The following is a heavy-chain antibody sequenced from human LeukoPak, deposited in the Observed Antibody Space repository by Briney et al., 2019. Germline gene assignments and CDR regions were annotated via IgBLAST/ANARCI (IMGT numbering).Heavy chain of an antibody. Sequence: PGGSLRLSCEASGFIFDEYSLDWVRQAPGKGLEWVSDISWNSGSIGYADSVKGRFTISRDNAKNSLYLQMNSLRAEDMALYYCAKDLGTGVSPGVSAFDIWGQGTMVTVSS. V-gene: IGHV3-9*03. CDR3: AKDLGTGVSPGVSAFDI. CDR1: GFIFDEYS. D-gene: IGHD1-14*01. J-gene: IGHJ3*02. CDR2: ISWNSGSI.